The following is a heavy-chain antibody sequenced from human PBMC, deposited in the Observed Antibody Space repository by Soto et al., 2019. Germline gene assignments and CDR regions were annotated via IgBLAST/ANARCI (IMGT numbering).Heavy chain of an antibody. CDR3: ARDSRGAYYYYRMDV. V-gene: IGHV4-4*02. D-gene: IGHD3-10*01. Sequence: SETLSLTCAVSGGSISSSNWWSWVRQPPGKGLEWIGEVYHSGSTNYNPSLKSRVTISVDKSKNQFSLNLNSVNAADTAVYYCARDSRGAYYYYRMDVWGQGTTVTVSS. CDR1: GGSISSSNW. J-gene: IGHJ6*02. CDR2: VYHSGST.